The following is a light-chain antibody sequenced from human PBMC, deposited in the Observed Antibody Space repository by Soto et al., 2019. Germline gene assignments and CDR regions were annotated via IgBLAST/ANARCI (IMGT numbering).Light chain of an antibody. CDR3: GSYTTSTTLHV. CDR2: KVS. Sequence: QSALTQPASVSGSPGQSITISCTGTSSDIGSYKYVSWYQQHPGKVPKLIIFKVSNRPSGVSTRFSGSKSGNTASLTISGLQAEDEAVYYCGSYTTSTTLHVFGGGTKLTVL. CDR1: SSDIGSYKY. J-gene: IGLJ2*01. V-gene: IGLV2-14*01.